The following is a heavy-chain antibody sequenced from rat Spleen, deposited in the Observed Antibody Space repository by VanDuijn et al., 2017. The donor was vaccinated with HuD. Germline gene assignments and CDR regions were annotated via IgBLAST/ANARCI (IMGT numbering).Heavy chain of an antibody. D-gene: IGHD5-1*01. Sequence: VQLVESGGGLVQPGKSLKLSCSASGFTFSSYGMHWIRQAPGKGLDWVAYISSSSGTVYADAVKGRFTISRDNAKNTLYLQLNSLKSEDTAIYYCASSLWENYFDYWGQGVMVTVSS. CDR3: ASSLWENYFDY. V-gene: IGHV5-62*01. CDR1: GFTFSSYG. J-gene: IGHJ2*01. CDR2: ISSSSGT.